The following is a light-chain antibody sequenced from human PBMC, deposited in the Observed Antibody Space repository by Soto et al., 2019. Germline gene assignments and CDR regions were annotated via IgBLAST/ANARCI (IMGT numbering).Light chain of an antibody. CDR3: QQYNSYSRT. CDR1: QSISSW. Sequence: DIQMTQSPSTLSASVGDRVTITCRASQSISSWLAWYQQKPGKAPKLLIYDASSLESGVPSRCSGSGSGTEFTITISSLQPDDFATYYCQQYNSYSRTFGQGTKVEIK. V-gene: IGKV1-5*01. CDR2: DAS. J-gene: IGKJ1*01.